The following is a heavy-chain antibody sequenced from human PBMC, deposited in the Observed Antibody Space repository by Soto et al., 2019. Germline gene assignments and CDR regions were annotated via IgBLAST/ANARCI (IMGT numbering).Heavy chain of an antibody. CDR1: GFTFGTYT. V-gene: IGHV3-23*03. J-gene: IGHJ4*02. CDR3: TKDRHPDGIWSFDC. Sequence: LQLLESGGNLVHPGGSLTLSCAAAGFTFGTYTTSWVRQAPGKGPEWVAGFYGGGSTSTFYADSVKGRFTISRDNSQNMVFLQMNSLRVEDTAVYYCTKDRHPDGIWSFDCWGRGTLVTVSS. D-gene: IGHD3-3*01. CDR2: FYGGGSTST.